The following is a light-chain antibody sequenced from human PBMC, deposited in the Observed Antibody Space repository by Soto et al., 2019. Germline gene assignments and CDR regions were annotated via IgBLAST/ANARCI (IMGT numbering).Light chain of an antibody. CDR2: DVS. CDR1: SSDVGGYNY. J-gene: IGLJ2*01. Sequence: QSVLTQPASVSGSPGQSITISCTGTSSDVGGYNYVSWYQQHPGKAPKLMIYDVSNRPSGVSNRFSGSKSGNTASLTISGLQAEDEADYYCSSYTSSRLVVFGGGTKVTVL. CDR3: SSYTSSRLVV. V-gene: IGLV2-14*01.